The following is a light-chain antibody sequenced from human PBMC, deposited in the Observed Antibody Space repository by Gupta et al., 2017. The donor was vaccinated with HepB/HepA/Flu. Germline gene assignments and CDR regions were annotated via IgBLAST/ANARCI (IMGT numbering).Light chain of an antibody. CDR2: DVS. V-gene: IGLV2-14*03. CDR1: SSDVGGYNY. Sequence: HSALPQPDSVSASPGQSISISCTATSSDVGGYNYVSWYQQHPGKAPKLMIYDVSNRPPGVSNRFSSSKSGNTASLTISGLQAEDEADYYCSSYTSSSTPVFGGGTKLTVL. J-gene: IGLJ2*01. CDR3: SSYTSSSTPV.